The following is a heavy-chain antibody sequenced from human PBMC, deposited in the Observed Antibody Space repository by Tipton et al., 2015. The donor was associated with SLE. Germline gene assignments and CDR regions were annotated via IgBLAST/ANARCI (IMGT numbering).Heavy chain of an antibody. J-gene: IGHJ6*03. D-gene: IGHD2-21*01. V-gene: IGHV4-31*11. Sequence: TLSLTCAVSGSTRSSGGYYWSWISQHPGKGLEWIGYIYYSGSTYYNPSLKSRVTISVDTSKNQFSLKLSSVTAADTAVYYCARDSCGGDCYGYYYMDVWGKGTTVTVSS. CDR3: ARDSCGGDCYGYYYMDV. CDR1: GSTRSSGGYY. CDR2: IYYSGST.